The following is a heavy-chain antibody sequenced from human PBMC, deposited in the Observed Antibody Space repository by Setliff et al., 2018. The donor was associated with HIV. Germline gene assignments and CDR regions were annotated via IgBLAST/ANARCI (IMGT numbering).Heavy chain of an antibody. J-gene: IGHJ4*02. CDR1: GFTFSNSA. Sequence: SVKVSCKASGFTFSNSAVLWVRQARGQRPEWIGWIVVGSGNTNYAQMFYERVTITRGMSTSTAYMELSSLRSEDTAMYYCAAAVSFCDSTSCSHYFDYWGPGTLVTVSS. CDR3: AAAVSFCDSTSCSHYFDY. CDR2: IVVGSGNT. D-gene: IGHD2-2*01. V-gene: IGHV1-58*01.